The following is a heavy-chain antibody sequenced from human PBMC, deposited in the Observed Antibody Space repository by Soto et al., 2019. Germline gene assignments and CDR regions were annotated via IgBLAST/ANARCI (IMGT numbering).Heavy chain of an antibody. CDR3: ATDTSASRVGSFDP. V-gene: IGHV4-30-2*01. CDR1: GDTISTGGYT. J-gene: IGHJ5*02. Sequence: QLQLQESGSRLVKSSETLSLTCDVSGDTISTGGYTWAWIRQPPGEALEWIGHTYHSGNPYYNPSPASRGIISVDRPQDPVALTLGSGTAAATAGYYCATDTSASRVGSFDPLGQGILVTASS. D-gene: IGHD3-10*01. CDR2: TYHSGNP.